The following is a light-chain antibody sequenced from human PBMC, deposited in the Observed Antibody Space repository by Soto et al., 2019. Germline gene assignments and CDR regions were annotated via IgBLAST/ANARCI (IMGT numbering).Light chain of an antibody. CDR1: QSVDSW. Sequence: DIQMTQSPSTLSASIGDRVTITCRTSQSVDSWLAWYQQKPGKAPKLLIYKASSLQTGVPSRFSGSGSGTEFTLPISSLQPDDFATYYCQHYNDYSRMFGQGNKVEIK. J-gene: IGKJ1*01. V-gene: IGKV1-5*03. CDR3: QHYNDYSRM. CDR2: KAS.